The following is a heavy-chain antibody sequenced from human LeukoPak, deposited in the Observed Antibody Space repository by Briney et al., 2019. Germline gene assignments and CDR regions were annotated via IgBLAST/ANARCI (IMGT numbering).Heavy chain of an antibody. CDR3: ARSTLPGRSGRTEFFQH. V-gene: IGHV3-11*01. Sequence: GGSLRLSCAASGFTFSNYYMTWIRQAPGKGLQWISFISDSGNTIYYADSVEGRFTISRDNAKNSLYLQMHSLRAEDTAMYYCARSTLPGRSGRTEFFQHWGQGTLVIVSS. CDR2: ISDSGNTI. J-gene: IGHJ1*01. D-gene: IGHD6-19*01. CDR1: GFTFSNYY.